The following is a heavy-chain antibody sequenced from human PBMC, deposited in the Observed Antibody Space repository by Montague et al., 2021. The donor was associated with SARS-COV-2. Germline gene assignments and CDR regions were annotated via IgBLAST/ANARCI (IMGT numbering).Heavy chain of an antibody. Sequence: SLRPSCAASGFIFSDYNMTWIRQTPGKGLEWISYINGASSRTNYAASVKGRFTISRDNAKNSLFLQMNSLRVEDTAVYYCARGISLFDPWGQGTLVTVSS. CDR3: ARGISLFDP. CDR2: INGASSRT. CDR1: GFIFSDYN. J-gene: IGHJ5*02. V-gene: IGHV3-11*05.